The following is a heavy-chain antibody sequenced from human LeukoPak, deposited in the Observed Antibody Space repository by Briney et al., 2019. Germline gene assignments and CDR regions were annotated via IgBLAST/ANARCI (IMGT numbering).Heavy chain of an antibody. Sequence: ASVKVSCKASGYTFTSYGISWVRQAPGQGLEWMGWISAYNGNTNYAQKLQGRVTMTTDTSTSTAYMELRGLRSDDTAVYYCARAEYISSGWYFDLWGRGTLVTVSS. D-gene: IGHD2/OR15-2a*01. CDR1: GYTFTSYG. J-gene: IGHJ2*01. V-gene: IGHV1-18*01. CDR2: ISAYNGNT. CDR3: ARAEYISSGWYFDL.